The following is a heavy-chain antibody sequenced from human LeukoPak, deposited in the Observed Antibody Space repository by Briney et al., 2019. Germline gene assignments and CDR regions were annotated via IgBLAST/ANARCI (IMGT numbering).Heavy chain of an antibody. J-gene: IGHJ3*02. CDR2: INHSGST. Sequence: SETLSLTCAVYGGSFSGYYWSWIRQPPGKGLEWIGEINHSGSTNYNPSLKSRVTISVDTSKNQFSLKLSSVTAADTAVYYCARGPAYYYDSSARGGAFVIWAKGQWSPSLQ. CDR3: ARGPAYYYDSSARGGAFVI. CDR1: GGSFSGYY. V-gene: IGHV4-34*01. D-gene: IGHD3-22*01.